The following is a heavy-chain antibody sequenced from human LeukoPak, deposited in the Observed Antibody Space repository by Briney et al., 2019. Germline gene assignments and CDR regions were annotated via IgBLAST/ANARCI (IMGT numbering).Heavy chain of an antibody. CDR3: ARTTYCSGGSCYFDY. Sequence: SETLSLTCAVYGGSFSGYYWSWIRQPPGKGLEWIGEINHSGSTNYNPSLKSRVTISVDTSKNQFSLKLSSVTAADTAVYYCARTTYCSGGSCYFDYWGQGTLVTVSS. V-gene: IGHV4-34*01. CDR1: GGSFSGYY. D-gene: IGHD2-15*01. CDR2: INHSGST. J-gene: IGHJ4*02.